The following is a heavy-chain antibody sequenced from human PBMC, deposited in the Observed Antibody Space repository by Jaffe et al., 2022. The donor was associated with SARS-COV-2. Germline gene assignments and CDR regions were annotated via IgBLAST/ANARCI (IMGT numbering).Heavy chain of an antibody. Sequence: EVQLLESGGGLVQPGGSLRLSCAASGFTFSSYAMSWVRQAPGKGLEWVSAISGSGGSTYYADSVKGRFTISRDNSKNTLYLQMNSLRAEDTAVYYCAKEPRDGYSYDFYFDYWGQGTLVTVSS. D-gene: IGHD5-18*01. CDR1: GFTFSSYA. J-gene: IGHJ4*02. V-gene: IGHV3-23*01. CDR2: ISGSGGST. CDR3: AKEPRDGYSYDFYFDY.